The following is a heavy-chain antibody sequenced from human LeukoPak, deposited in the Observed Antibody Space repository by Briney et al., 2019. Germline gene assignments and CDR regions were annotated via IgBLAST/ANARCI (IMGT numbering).Heavy chain of an antibody. V-gene: IGHV4-39*07. D-gene: IGHD2-2*03. CDR1: GGSISSGSYY. CDR2: INHSGST. J-gene: IGHJ5*02. Sequence: SQTLSLTXTVSGGSISSGSYYWSWIRQPPGKGLEWIGEINHSGSTNYNPSLKSRVTISVDTSKNQFSLKLSSVTAADTAVYYCARGSFGYCTSTSCYGGIRWFDPWGQGTLVTVSS. CDR3: ARGSFGYCTSTSCYGGIRWFDP.